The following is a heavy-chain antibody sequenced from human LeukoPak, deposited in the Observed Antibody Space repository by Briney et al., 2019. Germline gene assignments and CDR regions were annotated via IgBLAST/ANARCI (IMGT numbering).Heavy chain of an antibody. CDR1: GGSISNYF. CDR2: VYNGGST. Sequence: SETLSLTCTVSGGSISNYFWNWIRQSPGKRLEWIGFVYNGGSTNYNPFLKSRVTMSVDTSKNQFSLKMSYVTAADTAMYYCARERSGSYYRWYFDLWGRGTLVTVSS. J-gene: IGHJ2*01. CDR3: ARERSGSYYRWYFDL. V-gene: IGHV4-59*01. D-gene: IGHD1-26*01.